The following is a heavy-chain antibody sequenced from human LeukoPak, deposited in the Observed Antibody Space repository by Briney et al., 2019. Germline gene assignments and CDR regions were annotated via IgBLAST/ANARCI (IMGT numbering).Heavy chain of an antibody. Sequence: PGGSLRLSCAASGFTVSSNYMSWVRQAPGKGLEWVSVIYSGGSTYYADSVKGRFTISRDNSKNTLYLQMNSLRAEDTAVYYCVREMANTRIDAFDIWGQGTMVTVSS. D-gene: IGHD5-24*01. J-gene: IGHJ3*02. CDR2: IYSGGST. CDR1: GFTVSSNY. CDR3: VREMANTRIDAFDI. V-gene: IGHV3-66*01.